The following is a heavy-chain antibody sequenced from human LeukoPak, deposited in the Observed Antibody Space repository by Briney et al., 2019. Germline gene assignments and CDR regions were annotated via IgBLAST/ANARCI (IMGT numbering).Heavy chain of an antibody. D-gene: IGHD2-15*01. Sequence: SETLSLTCTVSGGSMSSGGYYWSWIRQHPGKGLEWIGYIYHSGNTYYNPSLKSRVTISVDTSKNQFSLNLTSVTAADTAVYYCARIHRYCSGGACYVLDNWGRGTLVAVSS. CDR2: IYHSGNT. V-gene: IGHV4-31*03. CDR1: GGSMSSGGYY. J-gene: IGHJ4*02. CDR3: ARIHRYCSGGACYVLDN.